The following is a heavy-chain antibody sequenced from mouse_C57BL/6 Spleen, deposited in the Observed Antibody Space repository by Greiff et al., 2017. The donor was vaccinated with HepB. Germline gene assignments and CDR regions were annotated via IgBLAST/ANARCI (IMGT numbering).Heavy chain of an antibody. CDR3: ARSSDGPYAMDY. CDR2: IDPSDSYT. D-gene: IGHD2-3*01. V-gene: IGHV1-69*01. Sequence: VQLQQPGAELVMPGASVKLSCKASGYTFTSYWMHWVKQRPGQGLEWIGEIDPSDSYTNYNQKFKGKSTLTVDKSSSTAYMQLSSLTSEDSAVYYCARSSDGPYAMDYWGQGTSGTVSS. J-gene: IGHJ4*01. CDR1: GYTFTSYW.